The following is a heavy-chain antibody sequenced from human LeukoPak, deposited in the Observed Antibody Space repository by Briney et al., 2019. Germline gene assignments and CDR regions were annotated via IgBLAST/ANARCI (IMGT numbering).Heavy chain of an antibody. CDR2: ISGSGGST. J-gene: IGHJ3*02. Sequence: PGGSLRLSCAASGFTFSSYAMSWVRQAPGKGLEWVSAISGSGGSTYYADSVKGRFTISRDNSKNTLYLQMNSLRAEDTAVYYCAKDARKGYYDFWSGVEVLLDAFDIWGQGTMVTVSS. CDR1: GFTFSSYA. CDR3: AKDARKGYYDFWSGVEVLLDAFDI. V-gene: IGHV3-23*01. D-gene: IGHD3-3*01.